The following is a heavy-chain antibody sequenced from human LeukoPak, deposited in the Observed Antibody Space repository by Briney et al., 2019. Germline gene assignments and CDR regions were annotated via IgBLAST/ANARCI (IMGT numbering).Heavy chain of an antibody. V-gene: IGHV1-2*02. J-gene: IGHJ4*02. Sequence: ASVKVSCKAPGCTFTGYYMHWVRQAPGQGLEWMGWINPNSGGTNYAQKFQGRVTMTTDTSTSTAYMELRSLRSDDTAVYYCARAFENYDYVWGSYRYFDYWGQGTLVTVSS. CDR3: ARAFENYDYVWGSYRYFDY. CDR2: INPNSGGT. D-gene: IGHD3-16*02. CDR1: GCTFTGYY.